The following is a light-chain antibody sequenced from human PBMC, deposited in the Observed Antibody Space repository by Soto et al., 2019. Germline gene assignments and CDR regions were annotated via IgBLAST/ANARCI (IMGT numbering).Light chain of an antibody. CDR1: SGDVGGYNL. CDR3: CSYAGNSEV. Sequence: QSVLTQPASVSGSPGQSITIPCTGTSGDVGGYNLVSWYQQHPGKAPKLMIYEVTERPSGVSNRFSGSKSGNTASLTISGVQPDDEADYYCCSYAGNSEVFGTGTRSPS. CDR2: EVT. J-gene: IGLJ1*01. V-gene: IGLV2-23*02.